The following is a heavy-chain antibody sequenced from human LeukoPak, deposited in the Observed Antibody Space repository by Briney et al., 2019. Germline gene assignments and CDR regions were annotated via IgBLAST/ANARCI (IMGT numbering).Heavy chain of an antibody. CDR1: GGSISSTTSY. Sequence: TTSETLSLTCAVSGGSISSTTSYWGWIRQPPGKGLEWLGRIYYSGSTFYNPSLKSRVTISVDTSNNQFSLRLSSVTAADTAVYYCARHGSTDYFDYWGQGTLVTVSS. D-gene: IGHD2-2*03. CDR2: IYYSGST. J-gene: IGHJ4*02. V-gene: IGHV4-39*01. CDR3: ARHGSTDYFDY.